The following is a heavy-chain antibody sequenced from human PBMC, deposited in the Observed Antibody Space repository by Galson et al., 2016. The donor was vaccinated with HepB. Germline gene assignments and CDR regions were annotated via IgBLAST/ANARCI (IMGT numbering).Heavy chain of an antibody. Sequence: SLRLSCAASGFTVSTNYMSWVRQAPGKGLEWVSVIYGGGSTTYADSVKGRFTISRHNSKNTLYLQMNSLRTEATAVYYCARPLPNVGYGMDVWGQGTTVTVSS. D-gene: IGHD2-15*01. CDR1: GFTVSTNY. J-gene: IGHJ6*02. CDR2: IYGGGST. V-gene: IGHV3-53*04. CDR3: ARPLPNVGYGMDV.